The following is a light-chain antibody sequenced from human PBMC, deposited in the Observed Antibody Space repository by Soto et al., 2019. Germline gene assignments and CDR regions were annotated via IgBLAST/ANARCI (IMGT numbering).Light chain of an antibody. J-gene: IGLJ1*01. CDR1: SSDVGGYDF. CDR2: DVT. Sequence: TGTSSDVGGYDFVSWYQQHPAKAPKLIIFDVTKRPSGVPDRFSGSKSGNTASLTISGLQAEDEADYYCCSFAGSYTLYVFGTGTKVTVL. V-gene: IGLV2-11*01. CDR3: CSFAGSYTLYV.